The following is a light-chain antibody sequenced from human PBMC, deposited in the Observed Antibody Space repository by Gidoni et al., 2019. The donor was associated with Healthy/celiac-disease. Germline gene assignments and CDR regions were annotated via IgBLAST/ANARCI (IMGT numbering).Light chain of an antibody. CDR1: QSISSW. CDR2: KAS. V-gene: IGKV1-5*03. CDR3: QQYNSYSWT. Sequence: DIQMTQSPSTLSASVGDRVTITCRASQSISSWLAWYQQKPGKAPKLLIYKASSLESGVPSRFSGSGSGTEFTLTISSLQPDDFATYYCQQYNSYSWTLGQXTKVEIK. J-gene: IGKJ1*01.